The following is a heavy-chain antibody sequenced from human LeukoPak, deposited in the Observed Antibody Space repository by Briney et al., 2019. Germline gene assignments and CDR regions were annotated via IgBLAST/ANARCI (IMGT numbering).Heavy chain of an antibody. D-gene: IGHD6-13*01. CDR1: GGSFSGYY. CDR3: ARGPASSWSASNYYGMDV. CDR2: INHSGST. Sequence: PSETLSLTCAVYGGSFSGYYWSWIRQPPGKGLEWIGEINHSGSTNYDPSLKSRVTISVDTSKNQFSLKLSSVTAADTAVYYCARGPASSWSASNYYGMDVCGQGTTVTVSS. V-gene: IGHV4-34*01. J-gene: IGHJ6*02.